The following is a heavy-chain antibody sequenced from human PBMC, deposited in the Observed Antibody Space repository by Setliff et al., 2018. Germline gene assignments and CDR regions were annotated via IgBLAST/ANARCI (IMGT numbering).Heavy chain of an antibody. J-gene: IGHJ4*02. CDR3: ARVSEYSNYRDF. D-gene: IGHD6-6*01. V-gene: IGHV3-7*01. Sequence: PGGSLRLSCAASGFTFSSLWMAWVRQAPGKGLEWVANINQGGGEQFYVDSVRGRFIISRDNSKNTLSLHMDSLRADDMALYYCARVSEYSNYRDFWGQGSLVTVSS. CDR2: INQGGGEQ. CDR1: GFTFSSLW.